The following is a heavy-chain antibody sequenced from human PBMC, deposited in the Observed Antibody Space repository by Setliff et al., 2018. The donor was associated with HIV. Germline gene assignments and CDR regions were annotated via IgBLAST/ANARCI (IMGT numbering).Heavy chain of an antibody. Sequence: PSETLSLTCTVSNGSIGTYHWTWIRQPPGKGLEYIGYIYFTGPTKFNPSLKSRVTMSVDTSKKQFSLKLSSVTAADTAVYYCARGNNDYVYLDYWGQGALVTVSS. V-gene: IGHV4-59*01. CDR3: ARGNNDYVYLDY. J-gene: IGHJ4*02. D-gene: IGHD3-16*01. CDR2: IYFTGPT. CDR1: NGSIGTYH.